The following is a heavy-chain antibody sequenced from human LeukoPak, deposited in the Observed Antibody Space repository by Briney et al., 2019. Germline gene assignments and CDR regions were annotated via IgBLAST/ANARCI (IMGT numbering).Heavy chain of an antibody. CDR1: GGSISSSSYY. CDR3: ARWTDYGDDY. J-gene: IGHJ4*02. Sequence: SETLSLTCTVSGGSISSSSYYWGWIRQPPGKGLEWIGSIYYNGSTCYNPSLKSRVTISVDTSKNQFSLKLSSVTAADTAVYYCARWTDYGDDYWGQGTLVTVPS. D-gene: IGHD4-17*01. V-gene: IGHV4-39*01. CDR2: IYYNGST.